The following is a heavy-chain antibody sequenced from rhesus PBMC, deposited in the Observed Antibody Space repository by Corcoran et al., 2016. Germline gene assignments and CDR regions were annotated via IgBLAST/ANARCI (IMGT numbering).Heavy chain of an antibody. CDR3: TRSLSGYSYGYFDY. CDR1: GFTFSDYY. V-gene: IGHV3S16*01. Sequence: EVQLVESGGGLVQPGGSLRLSCAASGFTFSDYYMSGVRQAPGKGLAWVSSISIASSYIYYAASVKGRFTISRDNAKNSLSLQMNSLKTEDTAVYYCTRSLSGYSYGYFDYWGQGVLVTVSS. D-gene: IGHD5-24*01. CDR2: ISIASSYI. J-gene: IGHJ4*01.